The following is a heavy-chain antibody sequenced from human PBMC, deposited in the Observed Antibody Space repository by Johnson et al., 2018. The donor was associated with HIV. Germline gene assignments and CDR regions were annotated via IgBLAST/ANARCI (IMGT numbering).Heavy chain of an antibody. Sequence: QVQLVESGGGLVKPGGSLRLSCAASGFTFSDYYMSWIRQAPGKGLEWISYISSSGDTTHYADSVKGRFTISRDNAKNSLYLQMNSLRAEDTALYYCARDFVAFGECTAFDIWGQGTMVAVSS. D-gene: IGHD3-10*01. CDR2: ISSSGDTT. CDR1: GFTFSDYY. V-gene: IGHV3-11*01. CDR3: ARDFVAFGECTAFDI. J-gene: IGHJ3*02.